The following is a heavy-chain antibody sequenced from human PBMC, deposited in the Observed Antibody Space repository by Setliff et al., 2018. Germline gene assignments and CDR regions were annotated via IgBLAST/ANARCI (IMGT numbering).Heavy chain of an antibody. CDR3: ARELTIVVPPALALDV. Sequence: GGSLRLSCAASGFTFSSSSMTWVRQAPGKGLEWASAISGSSVDTYYVDSVKGRFAISRDNSKNTLSLQMNSLRAEDTAVYYCARELTIVVPPALALDVWGKGTTVTV. CDR2: ISGSSVDT. CDR1: GFTFSSSS. V-gene: IGHV3-23*01. D-gene: IGHD2-2*01. J-gene: IGHJ6*03.